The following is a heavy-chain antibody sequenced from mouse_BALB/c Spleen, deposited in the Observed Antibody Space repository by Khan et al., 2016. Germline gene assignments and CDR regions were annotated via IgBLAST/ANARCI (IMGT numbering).Heavy chain of an antibody. J-gene: IGHJ3*01. V-gene: IGHV3-2*02. CDR3: ACDGYYAWFPY. D-gene: IGHD2-3*01. CDR2: ISYSGIT. CDR1: GYSITSDYA. Sequence: EVQLQESGPGLVKPSQSLSLTCTVTGYSITSDYAWNWIRQFPGNKLEWMGYISYSGITSSNPSLKSRISITRDTSKNQFFLQLISVTTEDTATYYCACDGYYAWFPYWGQGTLVTVSA.